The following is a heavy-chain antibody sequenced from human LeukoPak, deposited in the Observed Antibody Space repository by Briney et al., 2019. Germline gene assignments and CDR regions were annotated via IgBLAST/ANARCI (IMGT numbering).Heavy chain of an antibody. J-gene: IGHJ6*03. Sequence: KASETLSFTCSVTGGSISSGDYYWTWIRQPPGKGLEWIAYIYYSGSAEYNLSLQSRATISVDTSKNQFFLKLRSVTAADTAVYYCARRQYYYGSGSMDVWGKGTMVTISS. D-gene: IGHD3-10*01. CDR1: GGSISSGDYY. V-gene: IGHV4-30-4*08. CDR3: ARRQYYYGSGSMDV. CDR2: IYYSGSA.